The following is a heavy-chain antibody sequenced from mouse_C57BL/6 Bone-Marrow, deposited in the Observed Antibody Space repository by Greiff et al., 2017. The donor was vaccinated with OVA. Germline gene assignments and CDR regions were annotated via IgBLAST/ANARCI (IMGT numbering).Heavy chain of an antibody. CDR1: GYAFSSSW. J-gene: IGHJ1*03. CDR3: ARGLYDGYYVWYFDV. Sequence: VQLQQSGPELVKPGASVKISCKASGYAFSSSWMNWVKQRPGKGLEWIGRIYPGDGDTNYNGKFKGKATLTADKSSSTAYMQLSSLTSEDSAVYFCARGLYDGYYVWYFDVWGTGTTVTVSS. D-gene: IGHD2-3*01. V-gene: IGHV1-82*01. CDR2: IYPGDGDT.